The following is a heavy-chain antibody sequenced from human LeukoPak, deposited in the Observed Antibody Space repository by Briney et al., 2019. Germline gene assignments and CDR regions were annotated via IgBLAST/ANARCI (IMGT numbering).Heavy chain of an antibody. D-gene: IGHD6-13*01. CDR3: TAGGSWYDPGH. CDR2: IKSKTDGGTA. Sequence: GGSLRLSCAASGFTFNNAWMSWVRQAPGKGLEWVGRIKSKTDGGTADYVAPVKGRFTISRDDAKNTVYLEMNSLKIDATAVSFCTAGGSWYDPGHWGQGTLVTVSS. CDR1: GFTFNNAW. V-gene: IGHV3-15*01. J-gene: IGHJ4*02.